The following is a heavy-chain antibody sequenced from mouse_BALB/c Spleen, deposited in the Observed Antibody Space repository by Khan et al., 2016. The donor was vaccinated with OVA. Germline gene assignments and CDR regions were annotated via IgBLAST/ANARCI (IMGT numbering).Heavy chain of an antibody. V-gene: IGHV2-9*02. Sequence: QVQLKESGPGLVAPSQSLSITCTVSGFSLTSYGVNWVRQPPGKGLVWLGVIWAGGSTNYYSALLYSLSISTEDSKSRVFFKLNSRQTDDTARYYCAAFQAPCYAMDYWGQGTSVTVSS. CDR3: AAFQAPCYAMDY. D-gene: IGHD3-2*02. CDR2: IWAGGST. CDR1: GFSLTSYG. J-gene: IGHJ4*01.